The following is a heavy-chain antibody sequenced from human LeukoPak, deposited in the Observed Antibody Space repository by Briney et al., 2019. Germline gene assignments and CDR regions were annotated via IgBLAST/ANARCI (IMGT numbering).Heavy chain of an antibody. CDR1: GYALTSYD. D-gene: IGHD5-12*01. J-gene: IGHJ4*02. V-gene: IGHV1-8*01. CDR3: ARTNIVATIYHY. Sequence: GASVKVSCKASGYALTSYDINWVRQATGQGLEWMGWMNPNSGNTGYAQKFQGRVTMTRNTSISTAYMELSSLRSEDTAVYYCARTNIVATIYHYWGQGTLVTVSS. CDR2: MNPNSGNT.